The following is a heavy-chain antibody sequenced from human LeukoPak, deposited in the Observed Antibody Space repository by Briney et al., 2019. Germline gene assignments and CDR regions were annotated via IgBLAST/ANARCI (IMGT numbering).Heavy chain of an antibody. Sequence: PETLSLSCTVSGGSISSDYWNWIWQPPGKALEWIGYIYYSGNTNYNPSLESRVTISVDPSKTQFSLTLTSVTAADTAVYYCSRAPGQWLGTGMDVWGGDTRDSVSS. CDR2: IYYSGNT. CDR3: SRAPGQWLGTGMDV. D-gene: IGHD6-19*01. J-gene: IGHJ6*04. CDR1: GGSISSDY. V-gene: IGHV4-59*01.